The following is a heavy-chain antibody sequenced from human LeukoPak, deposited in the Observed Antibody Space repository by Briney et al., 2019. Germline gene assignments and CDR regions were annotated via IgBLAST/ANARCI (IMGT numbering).Heavy chain of an antibody. J-gene: IGHJ6*03. CDR3: AGRRRGDYGDSRSRYYYYYMDV. CDR2: INHSGST. D-gene: IGHD4-17*01. Sequence: SETLSLTCAVYGGSFSGYYWSWIRQPPGKGLEWIGEINHSGSTNYNPSLKSRVTISVDTSKNQFSLKLSSVTAADTAVYYCAGRRRGDYGDSRSRYYYYYMDVWGKGTTVTISS. CDR1: GGSFSGYY. V-gene: IGHV4-34*01.